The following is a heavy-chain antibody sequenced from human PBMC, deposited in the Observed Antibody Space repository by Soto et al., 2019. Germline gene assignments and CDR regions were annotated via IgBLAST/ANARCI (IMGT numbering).Heavy chain of an antibody. D-gene: IGHD3-9*01. CDR3: ARHENILTGYYAYYYMDV. Sequence: SETLSLTCTVPGGXISSSSYYWGWIRQPPGKGLEWIGSIYYSGSTYYNPSLKSRVTISVDTSKNQFSLKLSSVTAADTAVYYCARHENILTGYYAYYYMDVWGKGTTVTVSS. V-gene: IGHV4-39*01. CDR2: IYYSGST. CDR1: GGXISSSSYY. J-gene: IGHJ6*03.